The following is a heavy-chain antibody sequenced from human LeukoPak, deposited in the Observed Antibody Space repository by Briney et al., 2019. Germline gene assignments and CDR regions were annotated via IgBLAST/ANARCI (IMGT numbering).Heavy chain of an antibody. CDR1: GGSISSYY. CDR2: IYCSGST. J-gene: IGHJ5*02. V-gene: IGHV4-59*01. D-gene: IGHD3-10*01. Sequence: PSETLSLTCTVSGGSISSYYWSWIRQPPGKGLEWIGYIYCSGSTNYNPSLKSRVTISVDTSKNQFSLKLSSVTAADTAVHYCARDSGTTGEVKFDPWGQGTLVTVSS. CDR3: ARDSGTTGEVKFDP.